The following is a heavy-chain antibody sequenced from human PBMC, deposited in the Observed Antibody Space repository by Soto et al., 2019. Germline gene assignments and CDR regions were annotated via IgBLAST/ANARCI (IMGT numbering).Heavy chain of an antibody. CDR3: ARGSDVDNVDS. CDR1: GGSVSSGGYF. J-gene: IGHJ5*01. CDR2: IYNTVST. V-gene: IGHV4-30-4*08. D-gene: IGHD1-1*01. Sequence: QVQLQESGPGLVEPSQTLSLTCTVSGGSVSSGGYFWSWIRQSPGKGLEWIGHIYNTVSTYGNPYLKXRXXXPXXPSKNPFSLTLTAVTATDTTVYFRARGSDVDNVDSWGQGTLVTVSS.